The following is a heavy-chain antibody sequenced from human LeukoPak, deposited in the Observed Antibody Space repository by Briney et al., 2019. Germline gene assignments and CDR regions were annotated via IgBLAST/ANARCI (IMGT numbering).Heavy chain of an antibody. J-gene: IGHJ3*02. CDR3: ARDGRNYDYVWGSPSPGAFDI. CDR2: ISSSSSYI. CDR1: GFTFSSYS. V-gene: IGHV3-21*01. Sequence: PGGSLRLSCAASGFTFSSYSMNWVRQAPGKGLEWVSSISSSSSYIYYADSVKGRFTISRDNAKNSLHLQMNSLRAEDTAVYYCARDGRNYDYVWGSPSPGAFDIWGQGTMVTVSS. D-gene: IGHD3-16*01.